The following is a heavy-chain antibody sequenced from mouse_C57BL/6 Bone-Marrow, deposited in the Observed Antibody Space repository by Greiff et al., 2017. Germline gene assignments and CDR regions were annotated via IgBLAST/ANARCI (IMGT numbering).Heavy chain of an antibody. CDR1: GYTFTDYE. CDR3: TSPGDYYGSYYYAMDY. J-gene: IGHJ4*01. V-gene: IGHV1-15*01. CDR2: IDPETGGT. D-gene: IGHD1-1*01. Sequence: VQLVESGAELVRPGASVTLSCKASGYTFTDYEMHWVKQTPVHGLEWIGAIDPETGGTAYNQKFKGKAILTADKSSSTAYMELRSLTSEDSAVYYCTSPGDYYGSYYYAMDYWGQGTSVTVSS.